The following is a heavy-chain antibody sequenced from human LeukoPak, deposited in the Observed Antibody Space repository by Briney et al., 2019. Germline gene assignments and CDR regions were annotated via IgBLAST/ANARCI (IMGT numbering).Heavy chain of an antibody. J-gene: IGHJ5*02. CDR3: ARILGYYDFWSDNPLLGHWFDP. CDR1: RGSISSSTNY. D-gene: IGHD3-3*01. CDR2: IFYRGST. V-gene: IGHV4-39*07. Sequence: SETLSLTCTVSRGSISSSTNYWAWVRQPPGKGLEWIGYIFYRGSTYHNPSLKSRVTISIDTSKNQFSLKLNSVTDADTAVYYCARILGYYDFWSDNPLLGHWFDPWGQGTQVIVSS.